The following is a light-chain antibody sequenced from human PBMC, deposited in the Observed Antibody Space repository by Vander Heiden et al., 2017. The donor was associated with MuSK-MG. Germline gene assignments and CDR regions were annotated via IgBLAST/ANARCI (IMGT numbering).Light chain of an antibody. V-gene: IGLV2-14*01. CDR3: SSYTSSNTLV. J-gene: IGLJ2*01. Sequence: QSALTQPASVSGSSGQSITISCTGTSSDVGNYKYVSWYQQHPGKAPKLMIYDVSNRPSGVSNRFSGSKSGNTASLTISGLQAEDEADYYCSSYTSSNTLVFGGGTKLTVL. CDR2: DVS. CDR1: SSDVGNYKY.